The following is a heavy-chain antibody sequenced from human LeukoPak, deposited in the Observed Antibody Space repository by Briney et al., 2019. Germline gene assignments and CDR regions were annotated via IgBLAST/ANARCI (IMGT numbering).Heavy chain of an antibody. V-gene: IGHV4-34*01. CDR2: INHSGST. J-gene: IGHJ3*02. Sequence: SETLSLTCAVYGGSFSGYYWSWIRQPPGKGLEWIGEINHSGSTNYNPSLKSRVTISVDTSKNQFSLKLSSVTAADTAVYYCARGEDAFDIWGQGTMVTVSS. CDR3: ARGEDAFDI. CDR1: GGSFSGYY.